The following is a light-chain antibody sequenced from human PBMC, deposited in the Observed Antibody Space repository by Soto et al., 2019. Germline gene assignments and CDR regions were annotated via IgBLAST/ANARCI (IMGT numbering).Light chain of an antibody. CDR1: QSINTC. V-gene: IGKV1-5*01. Sequence: DIQMTQSPSTLSASVGDRVTITCRASQSINTCLAWYQRKPGKAPKLLIFDASTLESGVPSRFSGSGSGTEFTLTISSLQPDDFATYYCQQYNIYSWTFGQGTNVDIK. CDR2: DAS. J-gene: IGKJ1*01. CDR3: QQYNIYSWT.